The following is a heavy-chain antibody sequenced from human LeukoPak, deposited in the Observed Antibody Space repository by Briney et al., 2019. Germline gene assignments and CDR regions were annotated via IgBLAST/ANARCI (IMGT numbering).Heavy chain of an antibody. D-gene: IGHD3-3*01. CDR1: GFTFSSYG. Sequence: GGSLRLSCAASGFTFSSYGMNWVRQAPGKGLEWVAFIRYDGSNKYYADSVKGRFTISRDNSKNTLYLQMNSLRAEDTAVYYCAKSKSGLRFLEWLLDNWGQGTLVTVSS. J-gene: IGHJ4*02. V-gene: IGHV3-30*02. CDR3: AKSKSGLRFLEWLLDN. CDR2: IRYDGSNK.